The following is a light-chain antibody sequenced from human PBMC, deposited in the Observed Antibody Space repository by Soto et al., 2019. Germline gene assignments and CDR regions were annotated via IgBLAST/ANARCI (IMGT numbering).Light chain of an antibody. J-gene: IGKJ2*01. CDR3: PQYGSSPDT. CDR1: QSVSSSY. V-gene: IGKV3-20*01. CDR2: GAS. Sequence: EIVLTQSPGTLSLSPGERATLSCRASQSVSSSYLAWYQQKPGQAPRLLIYGASSRATGIPDRFSGSGSGTDSILTISRLEPEDFAAYFCPQYGSSPDTFGQGTKLEIK.